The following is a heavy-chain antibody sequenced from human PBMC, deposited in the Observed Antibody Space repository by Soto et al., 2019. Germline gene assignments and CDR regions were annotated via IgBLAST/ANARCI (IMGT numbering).Heavy chain of an antibody. J-gene: IGHJ5*02. V-gene: IGHV1-69*01. Sequence: QVQLVQSGSEVKMPGSSVKVSCKTSGGTFSRHAINWVRQAPGQGLEWMGGIIPMFGTTNYAQKFKGRVTISADESTRTAYMELSSLRSEYAAVYYCARAAIHGSSWYFWFDPSGQGTLVTVSS. CDR2: IIPMFGTT. CDR1: GGTFSRHA. D-gene: IGHD6-13*01. CDR3: ARAAIHGSSWYFWFDP.